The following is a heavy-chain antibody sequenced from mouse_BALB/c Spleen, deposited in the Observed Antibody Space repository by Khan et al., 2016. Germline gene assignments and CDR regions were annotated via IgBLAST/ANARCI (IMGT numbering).Heavy chain of an antibody. CDR2: ISSGSTNI. CDR1: GCTFSGFG. J-gene: IGHJ4*01. D-gene: IGHD1-1*02. V-gene: IGHV5-17*02. Sequence: EVELVESGGDLVQPGGSRKLSWAASGCTFSGFGMHWVCLAPEQGLEWVAYISSGSTNIYYAVTVQGRFTISRNDPKNTQIQQMTSPRAEGTAMYYCARVGRSSSLDYWGHGTSVTVSS. CDR3: ARVGRSSSLDY.